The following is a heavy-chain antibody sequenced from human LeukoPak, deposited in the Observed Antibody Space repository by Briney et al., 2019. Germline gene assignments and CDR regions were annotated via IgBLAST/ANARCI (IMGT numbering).Heavy chain of an antibody. D-gene: IGHD3-9*01. CDR1: GDSLSSYD. CDR3: ATSGDILTGYQKVTLAY. CDR2: IYDSGTT. V-gene: IGHV4-59*08. J-gene: IGHJ4*02. Sequence: SETLSLTCTVSGDSLSSYDWNWIRQPPGKGLERIGYIYDSGTTDYNPSLKSRVTISVDPPKNQFSLNLSSLAAADTAVYYCATSGDILTGYQKVTLAYWGQGTLVSVSS.